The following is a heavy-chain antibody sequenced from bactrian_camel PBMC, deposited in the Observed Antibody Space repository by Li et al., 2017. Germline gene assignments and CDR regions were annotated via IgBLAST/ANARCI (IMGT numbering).Heavy chain of an antibody. D-gene: IGHD4*01. CDR2: ISRGGGST. CDR1: GFTFSTYA. J-gene: IGHJ4*01. V-gene: IGHV3S40*01. Sequence: VQLVESGGGSVQAGGSLRLSCAASGFTFSTYAITWVRQAPGKGLEWVSQISRGGGSTYYADSVKGRFTISRDSAKNTVYLQMNNLEPDDTAVYYCVRDGAIYYLGDYSLAYWGQGTQVTVS. CDR3: VRDGAIYYLGDYSLAY.